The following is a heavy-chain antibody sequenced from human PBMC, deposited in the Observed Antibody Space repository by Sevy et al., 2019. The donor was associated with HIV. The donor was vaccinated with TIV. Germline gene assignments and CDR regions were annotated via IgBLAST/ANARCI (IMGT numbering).Heavy chain of an antibody. D-gene: IGHD3-3*01. CDR1: GGSFSDYY. V-gene: IGHV4-34*01. CDR3: ARGPFRFLEWLSPPNQFDS. Sequence: SETLSLTCAVYGGSFSDYYWSWIRQPPGKGLEWIGEVNHVGGTKYNPSLEGRVTMSIDTSKNQFSLKLTSVSAADTSLYFCARGPFRFLEWLSPPNQFDSWGQGNLVTVFS. J-gene: IGHJ4*02. CDR2: VNHVGGT.